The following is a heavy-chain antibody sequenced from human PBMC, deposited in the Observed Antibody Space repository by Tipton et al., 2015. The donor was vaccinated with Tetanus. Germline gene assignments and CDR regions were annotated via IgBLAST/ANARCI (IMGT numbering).Heavy chain of an antibody. CDR1: GGSFSGYY. V-gene: IGHV4-34*01. D-gene: IGHD3-9*01. Sequence: TLSLTCAVYGGSFSGYYWSWIRQPPGKGLEWIGEINHSGSTNYNPSLKSRVTISVDTSKNQFFLKLSSVTAADTAVYYCARAEVNFTTAPPGYYNVYYYYGMDVWGQGTTVTVSS. CDR3: ARAEVNFTTAPPGYYNVYYYYGMDV. CDR2: INHSGST. J-gene: IGHJ6*02.